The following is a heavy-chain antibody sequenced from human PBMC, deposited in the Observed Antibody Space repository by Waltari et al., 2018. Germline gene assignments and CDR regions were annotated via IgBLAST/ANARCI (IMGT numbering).Heavy chain of an antibody. CDR3: AKDKRRFFDWLFDS. V-gene: IGHV3-9*01. J-gene: IGHJ5*01. Sequence: EVKLEESGRGSAQPGGSLRLHCVGSGFNFNAHARHWVRQVPGKGLEWVSGITSNGRSVDYAASVKGRFTISRDNAKNSLFLQMNSLRVDDSALYYCAKDKRRFFDWLFDSWGQGTLVTVSS. D-gene: IGHD3-3*01. CDR1: GFNFNAHA. CDR2: ITSNGRSV.